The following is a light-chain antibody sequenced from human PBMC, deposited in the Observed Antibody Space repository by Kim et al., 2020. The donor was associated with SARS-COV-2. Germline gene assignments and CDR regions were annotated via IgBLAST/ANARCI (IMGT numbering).Light chain of an antibody. CDR2: GAS. CDR1: QSVSSSY. CDR3: QQYGASPLT. J-gene: IGKJ1*01. V-gene: IGKV3-20*01. Sequence: EIVLTQSPGTLSLSLGESATLSCRASQSVSSSYLAWYQQKPGQAPRLLIYGASSRATGIPDRFSGSGSGTDFTLTISRLEPEDFALYYCQQYGASPLTFGQGTKVDIK.